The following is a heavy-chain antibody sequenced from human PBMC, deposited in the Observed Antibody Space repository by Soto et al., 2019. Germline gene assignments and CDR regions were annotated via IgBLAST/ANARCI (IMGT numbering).Heavy chain of an antibody. J-gene: IGHJ6*02. D-gene: IGHD5-18*01. V-gene: IGHV3-13*01. Sequence: GGSLRLSCAASGFTFSSYDMHWVRQATGKGLEWVSVIGTAGDTYYPGSVKGRFTISRENAKNSFYLQMNSLRAEDTAVYYCARAAGYSYGSYYYYYGMDVWGQGTTVTVSS. CDR3: ARAAGYSYGSYYYYYGMDV. CDR1: GFTFSSYD. CDR2: IGTAGDT.